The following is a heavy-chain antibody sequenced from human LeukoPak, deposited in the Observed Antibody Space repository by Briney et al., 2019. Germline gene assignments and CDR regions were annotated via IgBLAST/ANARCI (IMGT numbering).Heavy chain of an antibody. CDR1: GDSISSYY. V-gene: IGHV4-59*01. D-gene: IGHD6-19*01. CDR2: ISYSGST. CDR3: ARWSLHSSGWYFDY. Sequence: NPSETLSLTCIVSGDSISSYYWSWIRQPPGKGLEWMGYISYSGSTNYNPSLKSRVTISVDTSKNQFSLNLTSVTAADTAMYYCARWSLHSSGWYFDYWGQGTLVTVSS. J-gene: IGHJ4*02.